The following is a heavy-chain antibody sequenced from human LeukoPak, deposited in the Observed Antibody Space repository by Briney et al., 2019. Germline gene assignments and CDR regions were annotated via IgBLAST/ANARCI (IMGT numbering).Heavy chain of an antibody. D-gene: IGHD2-21*01. CDR1: GRSFSGYY. CDR3: ARAGDYSKAFDI. Sequence: SETLSLTCAVYGRSFSGYYWSWIRQPPGKGLEWIGEINHSGSTNYNPSLKSRVTISVDTSKTQFSLKLSSVTAADTAVYYCARAGDYSKAFDIWGQGTMVTVSS. V-gene: IGHV4-34*01. CDR2: INHSGST. J-gene: IGHJ3*02.